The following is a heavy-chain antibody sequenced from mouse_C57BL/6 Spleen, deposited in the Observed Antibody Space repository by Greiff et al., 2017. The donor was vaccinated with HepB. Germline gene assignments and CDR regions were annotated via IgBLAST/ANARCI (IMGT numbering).Heavy chain of an antibody. CDR3: ARKGYYGLDY. J-gene: IGHJ2*01. Sequence: VMLVESGPGLVQPSQSLSITCTVSGFSLTSYGVHWVRQSPGKGLEWLGVIWSGGSTDYNAAFISRLSISKDNSKSQVFFKMNSLQADDTAIYYCARKGYYGLDYWGQGTTLTVSS. D-gene: IGHD1-1*01. CDR1: GFSLTSYG. V-gene: IGHV2-2*01. CDR2: IWSGGST.